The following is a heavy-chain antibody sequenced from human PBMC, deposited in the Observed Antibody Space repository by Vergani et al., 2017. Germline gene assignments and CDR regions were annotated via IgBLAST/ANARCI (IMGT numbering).Heavy chain of an antibody. CDR3: ARGRRYYYYYGMDV. Sequence: QVQLQQWGAGLLKPSETLSLTCAVYGGSFSGYYWSWIRQPPGKGLEWIGEINHSGSTNYNPSLKSRVTISVDTSKNQFSLKRSSVTAADTAVYYCARGRRYYYYYGMDVWGQGTTVTVSS. CDR2: INHSGST. V-gene: IGHV4-34*01. CDR1: GGSFSGYY. J-gene: IGHJ6*02.